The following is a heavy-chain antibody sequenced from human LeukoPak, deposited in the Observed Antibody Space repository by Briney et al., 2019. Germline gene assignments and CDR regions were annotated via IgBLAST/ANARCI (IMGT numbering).Heavy chain of an antibody. CDR3: ARISGTRVWSSTTWGVHYYGMDV. J-gene: IGHJ6*02. CDR1: GDSISRYF. Sequence: SETLSLTCTVSGDSISRYFWSWIRQPPGNQLEWIGYIYYSGSTNYNPSLKSRVTISVDTSKNQFSLKLSSVTAADTAVYYCARISGTRVWSSTTWGVHYYGMDVWGQGTTVTVSS. CDR2: IYYSGST. V-gene: IGHV4-59*01. D-gene: IGHD2-2*01.